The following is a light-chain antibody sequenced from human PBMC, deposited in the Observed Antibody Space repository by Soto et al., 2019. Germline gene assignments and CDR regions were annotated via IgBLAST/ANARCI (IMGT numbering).Light chain of an antibody. V-gene: IGKV1-39*01. CDR1: QSISSY. CDR2: AAS. CDR3: QQSYSTPWT. J-gene: IGKJ1*01. Sequence: DIQMTQSPSSLSASVGDRVTITCRASQSISSYLNWYQQKPGKAPKLLIYAASSLQSGVPSRFRGRGSGTDFPLTISSRQPEDFATYYCQQSYSTPWTFGQGTKVEIK.